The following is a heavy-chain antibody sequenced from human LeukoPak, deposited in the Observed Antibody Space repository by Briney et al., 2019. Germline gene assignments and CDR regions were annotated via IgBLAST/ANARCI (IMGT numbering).Heavy chain of an antibody. V-gene: IGHV4-30-2*01. CDR1: GGSISSGDYS. CDR3: ARGSFGSAGTSPMGYFDY. J-gene: IGHJ4*02. D-gene: IGHD6-13*01. CDR2: IYHSAST. Sequence: PSETLSLTCAVSGGSISSGDYSGRWIRQPPGKGLEWNGYIYHSASTYYNPSLKSRVTISVDRSKNQFSLELSSVTAADTAVYYCARGSFGSAGTSPMGYFDYWGQGTLVTVSS.